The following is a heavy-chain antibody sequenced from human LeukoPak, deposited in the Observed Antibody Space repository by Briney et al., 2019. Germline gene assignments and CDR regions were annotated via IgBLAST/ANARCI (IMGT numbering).Heavy chain of an antibody. V-gene: IGHV3-30-3*01. Sequence: GGSLRLSCAASGFTFSSYAMHWVRQAPGKGLEWVAVISYDGSNKYYADSEKGRFTISRDNSKNTLYLQMNSLRAEDTAVYYCARDRTTALDYWGQGTLVTVSS. CDR2: ISYDGSNK. CDR1: GFTFSSYA. D-gene: IGHD1-7*01. J-gene: IGHJ4*02. CDR3: ARDRTTALDY.